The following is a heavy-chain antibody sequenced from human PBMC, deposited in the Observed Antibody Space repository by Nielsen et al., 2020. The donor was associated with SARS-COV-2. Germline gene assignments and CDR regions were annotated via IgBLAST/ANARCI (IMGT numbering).Heavy chain of an antibody. CDR2: IDPHSGGT. V-gene: IGHV1-2*06. J-gene: IGHJ4*02. D-gene: IGHD4-11*01. CDR3: ARGDYGNPNY. CDR1: GYRFTAYS. Sequence: ASVKVSCKASGYRFTAYSMHWVRQAPGQGPEWMGRIDPHSGGTTYAQKFQGRVTMTRDTSINTAYMELTRLRSDDTAVYYCARGDYGNPNYWGQGSLVTVSS.